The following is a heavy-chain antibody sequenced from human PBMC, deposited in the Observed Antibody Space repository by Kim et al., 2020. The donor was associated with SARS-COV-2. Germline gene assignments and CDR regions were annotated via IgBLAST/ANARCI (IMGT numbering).Heavy chain of an antibody. D-gene: IGHD3-22*01. CDR1: GFTFSSYG. J-gene: IGHJ4*02. CDR3: AREPEGYYYDSSGYYGGGYFDY. V-gene: IGHV3-33*08. Sequence: GGSLRLSCAASGFTFSSYGMHWVRQAPGKGLEWVAVIWYDGSNKYYADSVKGRFTISRDNSKNTLYLQMNSLRAEDTAVYYCAREPEGYYYDSSGYYGGGYFDYWGQGTLVTVSS. CDR2: IWYDGSNK.